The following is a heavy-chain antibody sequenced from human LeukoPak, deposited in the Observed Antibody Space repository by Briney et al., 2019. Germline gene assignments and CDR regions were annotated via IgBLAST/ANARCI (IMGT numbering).Heavy chain of an antibody. J-gene: IGHJ6*02. D-gene: IGHD6-13*01. CDR3: ARDRPADSSSWYTYYYGMDV. CDR2: INPSGGST. CDR1: GYTFTSYY. V-gene: IGHV1-46*01. Sequence: ASVKVSCKASGYTFTSYYMHWVRQAPGQGLEWMGIINPSGGSTSYAQKFQGRVTMTRDTSTSTVYMELSSLRSEDTAVYYCARDRPADSSSWYTYYYGMDVWGQGTTVTVSS.